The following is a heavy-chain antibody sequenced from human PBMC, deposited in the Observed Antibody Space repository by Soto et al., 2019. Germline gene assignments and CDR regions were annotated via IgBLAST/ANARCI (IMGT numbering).Heavy chain of an antibody. Sequence: SETLSLTCTVSGGSISSYYWSWIRQPPGKGLEWIGYIYYSGSTNYNPSLKSRVTISVDTSKNQFSLKLSSVTAADTAVYYCARDFHSDFFDYWGQGTLVTVSS. D-gene: IGHD4-4*01. CDR1: GGSISSYY. V-gene: IGHV4-59*12. CDR3: ARDFHSDFFDY. CDR2: IYYSGST. J-gene: IGHJ4*02.